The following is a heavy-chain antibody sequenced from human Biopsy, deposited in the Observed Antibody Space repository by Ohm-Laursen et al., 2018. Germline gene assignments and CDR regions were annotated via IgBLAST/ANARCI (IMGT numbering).Heavy chain of an antibody. D-gene: IGHD6-6*01. CDR1: GFTFSDHG. CDR2: IAERSTYI. Sequence: GSLRLSCTASGFTFSDHGMNWVRQAPGKGLEWVSSIAERSTYISYADSVKGRFTISRDNAQNSLYLQMNNLRVEDTAVYYCARERGRKSIAATDYWGQGVLVTVSS. J-gene: IGHJ4*02. CDR3: ARERGRKSIAATDY. V-gene: IGHV3-21*06.